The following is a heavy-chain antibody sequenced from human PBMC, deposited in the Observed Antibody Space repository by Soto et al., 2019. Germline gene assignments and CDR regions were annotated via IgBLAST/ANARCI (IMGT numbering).Heavy chain of an antibody. J-gene: IGHJ1*01. D-gene: IGHD3-22*01. V-gene: IGHV3-23*01. Sequence: GGSLRLSCAASGFTFSSYAMSWVRQAPGKGLEWVSAISGSGGSTYYADSVKSRFTISRDNSKNTLYLQMNSLRAEDTAVYYCAKDTMIVVVTGEYFQHWGQGTLVTVSS. CDR3: AKDTMIVVVTGEYFQH. CDR1: GFTFSSYA. CDR2: ISGSGGST.